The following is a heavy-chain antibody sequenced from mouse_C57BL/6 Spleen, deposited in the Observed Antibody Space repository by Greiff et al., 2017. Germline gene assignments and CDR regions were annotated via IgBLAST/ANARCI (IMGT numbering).Heavy chain of an antibody. V-gene: IGHV1-42*01. D-gene: IGHD1-1*01. CDR1: GYSFTGYY. J-gene: IGHJ4*01. Sequence: EVQLQQSGPELVKPGASVKISCKASGYSFTGYYMNWVKQSPEKSLEWIGEINPSTGGTTYNQKFKAKATLTVDKSSSTAYMQLKSLTSEDSAVYYGARWGTYYGSSYPYAMDYWGQGTSVTVSS. CDR3: ARWGTYYGSSYPYAMDY. CDR2: INPSTGGT.